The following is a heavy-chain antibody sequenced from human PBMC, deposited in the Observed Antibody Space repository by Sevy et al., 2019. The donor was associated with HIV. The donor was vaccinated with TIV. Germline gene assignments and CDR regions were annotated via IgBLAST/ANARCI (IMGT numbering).Heavy chain of an antibody. CDR2: INPNSGGT. D-gene: IGHD2-2*01. CDR3: ASQLAPYKPLDY. V-gene: IGHV1-2*02. J-gene: IGHJ4*02. Sequence: ASVKVSCKASGYTFTGYYMHWVRQAPGKGLEWMGGINPNSGGTNYAQKFQGRVTMTRDTSISTAYMELSRLRSDDTAVYYCASQLAPYKPLDYWGQGTLVTVSS. CDR1: GYTFTGYY.